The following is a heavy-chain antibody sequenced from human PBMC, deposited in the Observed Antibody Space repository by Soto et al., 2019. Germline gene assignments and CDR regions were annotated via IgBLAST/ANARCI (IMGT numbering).Heavy chain of an antibody. D-gene: IGHD3-10*01. CDR1: GYTFTSYA. CDR2: INAGNGNT. V-gene: IGHV1-3*01. J-gene: IGHJ6*02. CDR3: AREVLGFGIWDYYYGMDV. Sequence: ASVKVSCKASGYTFTSYAMHWVRQAPGQRLEWMGWINAGNGNTKYSQKFQGRVTITRDTSASTAYMELSSLRSEDTAVYYCAREVLGFGIWDYYYGMDVWGQGTTVTVSS.